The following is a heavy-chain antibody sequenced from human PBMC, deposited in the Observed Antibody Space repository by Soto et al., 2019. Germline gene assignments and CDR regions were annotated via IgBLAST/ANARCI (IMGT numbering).Heavy chain of an antibody. V-gene: IGHV3-7*04. Sequence: PGGSLRLSCAASGCPFSSYWMSWVRQAPGKGLEWVANIKQDGSEKYYVDSVKGRFTISRDNAKNSLYLQMNSLRAEDTAVYYCARAYVDTAMVYDYGMDVWGQGTTVTVSS. J-gene: IGHJ6*02. CDR3: ARAYVDTAMVYDYGMDV. CDR2: IKQDGSEK. CDR1: GCPFSSYW. D-gene: IGHD5-18*01.